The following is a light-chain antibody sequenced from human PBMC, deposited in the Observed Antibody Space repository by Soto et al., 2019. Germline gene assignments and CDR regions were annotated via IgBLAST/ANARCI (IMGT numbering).Light chain of an antibody. J-gene: IGLJ2*01. V-gene: IGLV1-40*01. Sequence: QSVLTQPPSVSGAPGQRVTIPCTGSSSNIGSYYDVHWYQQLPGTVPKLLIYGDNNRPSGVPDRFSGSKSGTSASLAITGLQAVDAANYYCQSYDSSLSHVVFGGGTKVTVL. CDR3: QSYDSSLSHVV. CDR2: GDN. CDR1: SSNIGSYYD.